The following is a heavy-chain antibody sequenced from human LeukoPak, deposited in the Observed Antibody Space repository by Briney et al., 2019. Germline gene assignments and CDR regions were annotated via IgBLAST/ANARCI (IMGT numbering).Heavy chain of an antibody. CDR1: GFTFSSYS. D-gene: IGHD5-18*01. Sequence: GGSLRLSCAASGFTFSSYSMNWVRQAPGKGLEWVANIKQDGSEKYYVDSVKGRFTISRDNAKNSLYLQMNSLRADDTAVYYCARGLGTAMVDYWGQGTLVTVSS. CDR3: ARGLGTAMVDY. J-gene: IGHJ4*02. V-gene: IGHV3-7*01. CDR2: IKQDGSEK.